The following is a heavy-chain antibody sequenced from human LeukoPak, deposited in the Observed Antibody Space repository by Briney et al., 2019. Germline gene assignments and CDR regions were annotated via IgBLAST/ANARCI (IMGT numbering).Heavy chain of an antibody. V-gene: IGHV3-23*01. D-gene: IGHD6-13*01. J-gene: IGHJ4*02. CDR2: ISGPGSTT. CDR1: GFTFSGYA. Sequence: GGSPRLSCAASGFTFSGYAMTWVRQAPGKGLEWVATISGPGSTTYYADSVKGRFTISRDNSQNTLYLQMNSLRAEGAAIYYCAKGLLTKTHGISWDPFDSWGQGTLVSVSS. CDR3: AKGLLTKTHGISWDPFDS.